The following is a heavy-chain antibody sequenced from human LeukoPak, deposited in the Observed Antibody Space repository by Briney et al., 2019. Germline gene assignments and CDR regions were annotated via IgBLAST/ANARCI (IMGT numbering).Heavy chain of an antibody. Sequence: GGSLRLSCATSGFTFRNDWVTWVRQAQGKGLEWVANINQDGSKKNYVDSVKGRFTISRDNTKNSLFLQMNSLRAEDTATYYCARDTSPSSRSSYFDALDMWGQGTMVTVSS. CDR2: INQDGSKK. D-gene: IGHD6-13*01. V-gene: IGHV3-7*01. J-gene: IGHJ3*02. CDR1: GFTFRNDW. CDR3: ARDTSPSSRSSYFDALDM.